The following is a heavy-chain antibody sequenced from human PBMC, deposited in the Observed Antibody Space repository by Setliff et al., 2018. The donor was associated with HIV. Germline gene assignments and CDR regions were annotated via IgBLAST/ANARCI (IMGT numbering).Heavy chain of an antibody. D-gene: IGHD3-10*01. CDR2: VYHTGNT. J-gene: IGHJ5*02. Sequence: PSETLSLTCTVSGDSLSSGSSYWTWIRQHPGKGLEWIGYVYHTGNTFYNPSLKSRLTISLDTSKNQFSLKLTSVTAADTAVYYCAGAPFVSGSFGWFDPWGQGTLVTVSS. V-gene: IGHV4-31*03. CDR1: GDSLSSGSSY. CDR3: AGAPFVSGSFGWFDP.